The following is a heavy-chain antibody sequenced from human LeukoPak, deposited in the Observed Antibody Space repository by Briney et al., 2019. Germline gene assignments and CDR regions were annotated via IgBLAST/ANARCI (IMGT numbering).Heavy chain of an antibody. CDR2: ISYDGSNK. V-gene: IGHV3-30-3*01. J-gene: IGHJ4*02. Sequence: GGSLRLSCAASGFTFSSYAMHWVRQAPGKGLEWVAVISYDGSNKYYADSVKGRFTISRDNSKNTLYLQMNSLRSEDTAVYYCARELTYDSSGQVDYWGQGTLVTVSS. CDR3: ARELTYDSSGQVDY. D-gene: IGHD3-22*01. CDR1: GFTFSSYA.